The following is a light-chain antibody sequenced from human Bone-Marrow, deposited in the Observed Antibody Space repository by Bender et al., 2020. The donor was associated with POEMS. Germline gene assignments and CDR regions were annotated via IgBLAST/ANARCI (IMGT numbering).Light chain of an antibody. Sequence: QSALTQPPSASGSAGQSVTISCTGTSSDVGRYNYVSWYQQYPGKAPKLLIYDVTKRPSGVPDRFSGSKSGNTASLTVSGLQNEDEADYYCSSYAGRPVFGGGTKLTVL. CDR1: SSDVGRYNY. J-gene: IGLJ2*01. CDR2: DVT. V-gene: IGLV2-8*01. CDR3: SSYAGRPV.